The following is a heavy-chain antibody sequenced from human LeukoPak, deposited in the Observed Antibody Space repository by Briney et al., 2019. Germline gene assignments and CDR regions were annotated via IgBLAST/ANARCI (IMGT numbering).Heavy chain of an antibody. CDR2: ISGSGSNT. CDR3: AKDMTVTTWTHYYFDY. CDR1: GFTFSSYA. J-gene: IGHJ4*02. D-gene: IGHD4-17*01. V-gene: IGHV3-23*01. Sequence: GGSLRLSCAASGFTFSSYAMNWVRQAPGKGLEWVSAISGSGSNTYYADSVKGRFTVSRDSSKNTLYLQVSSLRAEDTAVYYCAKDMTVTTWTHYYFDYWGQGTLVTVSS.